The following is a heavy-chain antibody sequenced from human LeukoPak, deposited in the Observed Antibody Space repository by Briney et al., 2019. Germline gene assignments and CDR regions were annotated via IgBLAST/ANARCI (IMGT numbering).Heavy chain of an antibody. Sequence: SETLSLTCTVSGYSISSGYYWGWIRQPAGKGLEWIGRIYTSGSTNYNPSLKSRVTISVDTSKNQFSLKLSSVTAADTAVYYCARAVGGVYMDVWGKGTTVTISS. CDR3: ARAVGGVYMDV. CDR1: GYSISSGYY. J-gene: IGHJ6*03. CDR2: IYTSGST. V-gene: IGHV4-61*02. D-gene: IGHD3-16*01.